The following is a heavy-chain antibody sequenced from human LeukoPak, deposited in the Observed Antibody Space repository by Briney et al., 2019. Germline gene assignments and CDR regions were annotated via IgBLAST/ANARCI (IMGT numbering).Heavy chain of an antibody. J-gene: IGHJ4*02. Sequence: GGSLRLSCAASGFTFSSYAMSWVRQAPGKGLEWVSAISGSGGSTYCADSVKGRFTISRDNSKNTLYLQMNSLGAEDTAVYYCAKAGLDCGGDCYSDNYFDYWGQGTLVTVSS. CDR3: AKAGLDCGGDCYSDNYFDY. D-gene: IGHD2-21*02. V-gene: IGHV3-23*01. CDR2: ISGSGGST. CDR1: GFTFSSYA.